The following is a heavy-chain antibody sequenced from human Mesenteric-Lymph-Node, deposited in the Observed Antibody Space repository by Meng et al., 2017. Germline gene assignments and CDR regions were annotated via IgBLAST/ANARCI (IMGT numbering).Heavy chain of an antibody. Sequence: SVKVSCKASGGTFSSYSISWVRQAPGQGREWMGGIIPIFGTANYAQKFQGRVTITTDESTSTAYMELSSLRSENTAVYYCARDLMATSDYWGQGTLVTVSS. D-gene: IGHD5-24*01. CDR1: GGTFSSYS. CDR2: IIPIFGTA. CDR3: ARDLMATSDY. V-gene: IGHV1-69*05. J-gene: IGHJ4*02.